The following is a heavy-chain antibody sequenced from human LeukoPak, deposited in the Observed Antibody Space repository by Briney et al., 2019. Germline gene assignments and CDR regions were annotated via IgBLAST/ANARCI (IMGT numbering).Heavy chain of an antibody. CDR2: ISAYNGNT. CDR3: ARGSSDYGDLYFDY. D-gene: IGHD4-17*01. Sequence: ASVKVSCKASGYTFTSYYMHWVRQAPGQGLEWMGWISAYNGNTNYAQKLQGRVTMTTDTSTSTAYMELRSLRSDDTAVYYCARGSSDYGDLYFDYWGQGTLVTVSS. CDR1: GYTFTSYY. V-gene: IGHV1-18*04. J-gene: IGHJ4*02.